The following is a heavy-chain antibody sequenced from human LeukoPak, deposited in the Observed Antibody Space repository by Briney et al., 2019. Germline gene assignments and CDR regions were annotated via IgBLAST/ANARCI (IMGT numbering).Heavy chain of an antibody. J-gene: IGHJ4*02. CDR3: AAGYCSSTSCPGYFDY. CDR1: GGSISSGSYY. Sequence: SETLSLTCTVSGGSISSGSYYWSWIRQPAGKGLEWIGRIYTSGSTNYNPSLKSRVTISVDTSKNQFSLKLSSVTAADTAVYYCAAGYCSSTSCPGYFDYWGQGTLVTVSS. V-gene: IGHV4-61*02. D-gene: IGHD2-2*03. CDR2: IYTSGST.